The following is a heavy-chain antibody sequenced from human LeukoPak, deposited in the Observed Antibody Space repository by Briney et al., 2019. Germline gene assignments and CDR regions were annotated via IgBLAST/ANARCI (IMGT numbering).Heavy chain of an antibody. Sequence: GGSLRLSCAASGFTFSDYYMSWIRQAPGKGLEWVSYISSSGSTIYYADSVKGQFTISRDNAKNSLHLQMNNLSAEDTAVYYCARDSRLLWFGELLGWGQGTLVTVSS. V-gene: IGHV3-11*04. J-gene: IGHJ4*02. CDR3: ARDSRLLWFGELLG. CDR2: ISSSGSTI. D-gene: IGHD3-10*01. CDR1: GFTFSDYY.